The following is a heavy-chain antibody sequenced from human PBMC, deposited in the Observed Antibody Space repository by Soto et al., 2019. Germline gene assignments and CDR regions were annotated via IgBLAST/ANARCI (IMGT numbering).Heavy chain of an antibody. Sequence: GGSLRLSCAASGFTVSSNYMSWVRQAPGKGLEWVSITYSGGSTYYADSVKGKFTISRDNSKNTVHLQMNSLRAEDTAVYYCARSPEQWLLYFDYWGQGTLVTVSS. CDR2: TYSGGST. CDR1: GFTVSSNY. J-gene: IGHJ4*02. D-gene: IGHD6-19*01. CDR3: ARSPEQWLLYFDY. V-gene: IGHV3-66*01.